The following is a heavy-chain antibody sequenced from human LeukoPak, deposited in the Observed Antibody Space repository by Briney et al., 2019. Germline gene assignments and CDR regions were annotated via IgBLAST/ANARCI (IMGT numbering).Heavy chain of an antibody. J-gene: IGHJ4*02. CDR1: GFTVSDNY. Sequence: GGSLRLSCAASGFTVSDNYMSWVRQAPGKGLEWVSLIYSAGSTYYANSVTGRFTISRDNSKNTLFLQMNSLRAEDTAVYYCARRGDGGRSFDYWGQGTLVTVSS. D-gene: IGHD4-23*01. CDR3: ARRGDGGRSFDY. V-gene: IGHV3-53*01. CDR2: IYSAGST.